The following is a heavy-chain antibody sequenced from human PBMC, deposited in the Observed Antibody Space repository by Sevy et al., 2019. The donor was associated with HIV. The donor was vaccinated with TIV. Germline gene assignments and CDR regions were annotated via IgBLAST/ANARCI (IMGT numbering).Heavy chain of an antibody. Sequence: GGSLRLSCAASGFTFSSYWMSWVRQAPGKGLEWVANIKQDGSEKYYVDSVKGRFTISRDKAKNSLYLQMNSLRAEDTAVYYCAREGGIAAPYGYYGMDVWGQGTTVTVSS. J-gene: IGHJ6*02. CDR3: AREGGIAAPYGYYGMDV. V-gene: IGHV3-7*01. CDR2: IKQDGSEK. D-gene: IGHD6-13*01. CDR1: GFTFSSYW.